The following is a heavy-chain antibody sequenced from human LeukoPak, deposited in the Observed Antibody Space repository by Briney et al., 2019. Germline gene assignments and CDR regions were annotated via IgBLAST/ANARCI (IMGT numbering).Heavy chain of an antibody. CDR2: IYYSGST. J-gene: IGHJ4*02. CDR1: GGSISSYY. Sequence: KPSETLSLTRTLSGGSISSYYWSWIRQPPGKGLEWIGYIYYSGSTNYNPSLKSRVTISVDTSKNQFSLKLSSVTASDTAVYYCARDGPYCGGDCYPYYFDYWGQGTLVTVS. D-gene: IGHD2-21*02. V-gene: IGHV4-59*01. CDR3: ARDGPYCGGDCYPYYFDY.